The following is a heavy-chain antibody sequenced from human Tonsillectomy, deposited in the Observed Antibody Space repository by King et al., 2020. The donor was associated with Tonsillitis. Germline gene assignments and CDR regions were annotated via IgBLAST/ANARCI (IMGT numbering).Heavy chain of an antibody. D-gene: IGHD6-13*01. J-gene: IGHJ4*02. CDR1: GFTFSSYA. CDR3: VKARYSRRYYFDY. V-gene: IGHV3-64D*06. Sequence: VQLVESGGGLVQPGGSLRLSCSASGFTFSSYAMHWVRRAPGKGLEYVSAISSNGGSTYYADSVKGRFTISRDNSKNTLYLQMSSLRAEDTAVYYCVKARYSRRYYFDYWGQGTLVTVSS. CDR2: ISSNGGST.